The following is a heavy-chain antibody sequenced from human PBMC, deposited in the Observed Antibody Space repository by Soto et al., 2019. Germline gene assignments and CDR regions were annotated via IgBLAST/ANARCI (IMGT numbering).Heavy chain of an antibody. CDR3: AREDGYRGGDAFDI. V-gene: IGHV3-66*01. CDR2: IYSGGST. Sequence: EVQLVESGGGLVQPGGSLRLSCAASGFTVSSNYMSWVRQAPGKGLEWVSVIYSGGSTYYADSVKGRFTISRDNSKNTLYLQMNSLRAEDTAVYYRAREDGYRGGDAFDIWGQGTMVTVSS. CDR1: GFTVSSNY. J-gene: IGHJ3*02. D-gene: IGHD5-12*01.